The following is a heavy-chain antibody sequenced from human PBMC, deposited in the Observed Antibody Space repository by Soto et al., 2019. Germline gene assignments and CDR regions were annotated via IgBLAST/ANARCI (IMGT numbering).Heavy chain of an antibody. Sequence: EVQLVESGGGLVQPGGSLRLSCAASGFTFSNYWMHWVRQAPGKGLMWVSRINSDESSTYYADSVKGRFTISRDNAKNTLYLQMNNLRAEDTAVYYCARSDWFDPWGQGTLVTVSS. CDR1: GFTFSNYW. CDR3: ARSDWFDP. CDR2: INSDESST. V-gene: IGHV3-74*01. J-gene: IGHJ5*02.